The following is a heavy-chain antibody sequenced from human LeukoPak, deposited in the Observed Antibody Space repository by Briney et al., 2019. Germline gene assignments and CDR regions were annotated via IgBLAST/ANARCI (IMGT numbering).Heavy chain of an antibody. J-gene: IGHJ4*02. CDR3: ARSLRGYSYDYYFDY. V-gene: IGHV1-2*02. CDR2: INPNSGGT. D-gene: IGHD5-18*01. CDR1: GYTFTGYY. Sequence: ASVKVSCKAPGYTFTGYYMHWVRQAPGQGLEWMGWINPNSGGTNYAQKFQGRVTMTRDTSISTAYMELSRLRSDDTAVYYCARSLRGYSYDYYFDYWGQGTLVTVSS.